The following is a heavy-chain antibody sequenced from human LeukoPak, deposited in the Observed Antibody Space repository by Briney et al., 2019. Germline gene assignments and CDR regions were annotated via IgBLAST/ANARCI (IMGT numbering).Heavy chain of an antibody. Sequence: GGSLRLSCAASGFTFSSYAMSWVRQAPGKGLEWVAVIWYDGSNKYYADSVKGRFTISRDNSKNTLYLQMNSLRAEDTAVYYCARAPPQPYDFWDYGMDVWGQGTTVTVSS. J-gene: IGHJ6*02. V-gene: IGHV3-33*08. CDR2: IWYDGSNK. CDR3: ARAPPQPYDFWDYGMDV. D-gene: IGHD3-3*01. CDR1: GFTFSSYA.